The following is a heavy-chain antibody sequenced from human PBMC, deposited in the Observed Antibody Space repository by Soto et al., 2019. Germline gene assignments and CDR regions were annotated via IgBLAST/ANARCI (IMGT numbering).Heavy chain of an antibody. Sequence: PSETLSLTCAVSGGSINSGGHCWTWIRQPPGRGLEWIGNIYRSGITYSNPSLKSRVTISIDSSKNQFSLQLTSVTAADTAVYYCDRGENAFDSWGKRTLVNVSS. J-gene: IGHJ4*02. CDR2: IYRSGIT. V-gene: IGHV4-30-2*01. D-gene: IGHD1-1*01. CDR3: DRGENAFDS. CDR1: GGSINSGGHC.